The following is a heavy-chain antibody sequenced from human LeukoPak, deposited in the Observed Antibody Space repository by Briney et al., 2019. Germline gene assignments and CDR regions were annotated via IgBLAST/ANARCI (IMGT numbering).Heavy chain of an antibody. CDR2: ISNSGTSI. Sequence: GGSLRLSCEASGFTFNSYEMNWVRQAPGKGLEWISYISNSGTSIYYSDSVKGRFTISRDNAKNSLYLQMNSLRAEDTAVYYCARGGSYLSAFDIWGQGTMVTVSS. V-gene: IGHV3-48*03. CDR1: GFTFNSYE. CDR3: ARGGSYLSAFDI. D-gene: IGHD1-26*01. J-gene: IGHJ3*02.